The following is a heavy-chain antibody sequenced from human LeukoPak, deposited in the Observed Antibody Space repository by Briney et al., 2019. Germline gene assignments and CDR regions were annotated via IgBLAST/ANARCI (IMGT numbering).Heavy chain of an antibody. D-gene: IGHD3-16*02. CDR3: ARDPSNTSGRYTYFDY. CDR2: ISAYNGNT. CDR1: GYTFTSYG. V-gene: IGHV1-18*01. Sequence: ASVTVSCKASGYTFTSYGISWVRQAPGQGLEWMGWISAYNGNTNYAQKLQGRVTMTTDTSTSTAYMELSSLRSEDTAVYYCARDPSNTSGRYTYFDYWGQGTLVTVSS. J-gene: IGHJ4*02.